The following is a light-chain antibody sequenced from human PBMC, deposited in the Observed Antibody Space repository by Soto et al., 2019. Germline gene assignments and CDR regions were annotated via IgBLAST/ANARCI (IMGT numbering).Light chain of an antibody. CDR1: SSDVGSYNL. CDR3: CSYAGSSTGVV. J-gene: IGLJ2*01. Sequence: ALTQPASVSGSPGQSITISCTGTSSDVGSYNLVSWYQQHPGKAPKLMIYEGSKRPSGVSNRFSGSKSGNTASLTISGLQAEDEADYYCCSYAGSSTGVVFGGGTKLTVL. CDR2: EGS. V-gene: IGLV2-23*01.